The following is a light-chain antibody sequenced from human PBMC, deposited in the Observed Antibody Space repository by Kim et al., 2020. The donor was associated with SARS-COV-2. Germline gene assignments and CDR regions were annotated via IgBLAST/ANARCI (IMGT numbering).Light chain of an antibody. CDR3: ASYTSTYTWV. CDR1: SSDIGISDY. CDR2: DVR. Sequence: GQSVTISCTGTSSDIGISDYVSWSQQHPGKAPKLMIYDVRKRPSGVSDRFSGSKSGNTASLTISGIQAEDEADYYCASYTSTYTWVFGGGTKVTVL. V-gene: IGLV2-14*03. J-gene: IGLJ3*02.